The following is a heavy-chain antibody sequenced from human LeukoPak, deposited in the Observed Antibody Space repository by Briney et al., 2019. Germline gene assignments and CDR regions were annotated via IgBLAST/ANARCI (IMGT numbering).Heavy chain of an antibody. CDR2: IYYSGST. Sequence: SETLSLTCTVYGGSMSDSFWSWIRQPPGKGLEWIGYIYYSGSTNYNPSLKSRVTISVDTSKNQFSLKLSSVTAADTAVYYCARVRGYSSDYWGRGTLVTVSS. V-gene: IGHV4-59*01. CDR3: ARVRGYSSDY. J-gene: IGHJ4*02. CDR1: GGSMSDSF. D-gene: IGHD5-18*01.